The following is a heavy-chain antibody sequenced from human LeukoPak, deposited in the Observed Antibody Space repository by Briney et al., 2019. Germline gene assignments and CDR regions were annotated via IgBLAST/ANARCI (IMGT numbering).Heavy chain of an antibody. CDR1: GGSISSSNW. Sequence: PSGTLSLTCAVSGGSISSSNWWSWVRQPPGKGLEWIGEIYHSGSTYYNPSLKSRVTISVDTSKNQFSLKLSSVTAADTAVYYCARLTRQWLIDYWGQGTLVTVSS. CDR3: ARLTRQWLIDY. J-gene: IGHJ4*02. D-gene: IGHD6-19*01. V-gene: IGHV4-4*02. CDR2: IYHSGST.